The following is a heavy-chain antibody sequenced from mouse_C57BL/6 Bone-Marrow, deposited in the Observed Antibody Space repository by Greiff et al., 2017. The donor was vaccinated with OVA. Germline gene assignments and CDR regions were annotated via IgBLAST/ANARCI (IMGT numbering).Heavy chain of an antibody. J-gene: IGHJ1*03. V-gene: IGHV1-18*01. CDR3: ARSYGDYGWYFDV. D-gene: IGHD2-13*01. Sequence: VQLQQSGPELVKPGASVKIPCKASGYTFTDYNMDWVKQSHGKSLEWIGDINPNNGGTIYNQKFKGKATLTVDKSSSTAYMELRSLTSEDTAVYYCARSYGDYGWYFDVWGTGTTVTVSS. CDR1: GYTFTDYN. CDR2: INPNNGGT.